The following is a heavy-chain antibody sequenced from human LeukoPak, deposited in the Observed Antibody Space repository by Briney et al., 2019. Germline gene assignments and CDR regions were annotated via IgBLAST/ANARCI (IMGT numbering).Heavy chain of an antibody. CDR3: ARDAGPRGYGSGSYLGY. V-gene: IGHV3-48*03. D-gene: IGHD3-10*01. Sequence: GGSLRLSRAASGFTFSSYEMNWVRQAPGKGLEWVSYISSSGSTIYYADSVKGRFTISRDNAKNSLYLQMNSLRDEDTAVYYCARDAGPRGYGSGSYLGYWGQGTLVTVSS. J-gene: IGHJ4*02. CDR1: GFTFSSYE. CDR2: ISSSGSTI.